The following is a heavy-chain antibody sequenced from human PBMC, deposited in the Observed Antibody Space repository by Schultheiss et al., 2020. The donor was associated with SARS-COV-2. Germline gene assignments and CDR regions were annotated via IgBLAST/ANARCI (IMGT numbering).Heavy chain of an antibody. CDR3: ARGLLYSSGWFGDY. D-gene: IGHD6-19*01. CDR1: GFTFSSYW. V-gene: IGHV4-59*12. J-gene: IGHJ4*02. CDR2: IYYSGST. Sequence: GSLRLSCAASGFTFSSYWMHWVRQAPGKGLVWIGYIYYSGSTYYNPSLKSRVTISVDTSKNQFSLKLSSVTAADTAVYYCARGLLYSSGWFGDYWGQGTLVTVSS.